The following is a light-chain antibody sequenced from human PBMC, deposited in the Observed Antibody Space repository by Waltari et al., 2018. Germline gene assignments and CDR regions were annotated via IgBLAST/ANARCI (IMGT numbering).Light chain of an antibody. CDR3: QQYYSTPYT. CDR2: WAS. Sequence: DIVMTQSPDSLAVSLGVRDTINCKSSQSVLYSSNNKNYLAWYQQKPGQPPKLLIYWASTREFGVPDRFSGSGSGTDFTLTISSLQAEDVAVYYCQQYYSTPYTFGQGTKLEIK. CDR1: QSVLYSSNNKNY. V-gene: IGKV4-1*01. J-gene: IGKJ2*01.